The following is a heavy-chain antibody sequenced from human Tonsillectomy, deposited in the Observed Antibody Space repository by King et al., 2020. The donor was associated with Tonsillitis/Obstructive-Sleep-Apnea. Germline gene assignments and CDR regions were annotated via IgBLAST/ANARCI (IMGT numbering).Heavy chain of an antibody. CDR2: IKPNSGVT. J-gene: IGHJ4*02. Sequence: QVQLVQSGAEVTKPGASVKVSCKASGYTFTGYYMHWVRQAPGQGLEWMGWIKPNSGVTKYAQKFQGRVTMTRDMSISTAYMELSRLRSDDTAVYYCARDLSGYDYHYWGQGTLVTVSS. CDR3: ARDLSGYDYHY. D-gene: IGHD5-12*01. V-gene: IGHV1-2*02. CDR1: GYTFTGYY.